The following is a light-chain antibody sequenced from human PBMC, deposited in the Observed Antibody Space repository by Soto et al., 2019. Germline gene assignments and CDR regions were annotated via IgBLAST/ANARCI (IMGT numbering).Light chain of an antibody. CDR3: QQYGNSRGT. V-gene: IGKV3-20*01. Sequence: EIVLTQSPGTLSLSPGARAPLSCRASQSVSSSYLAWYQQKPGQAPRLLIYNASSRATGIPDRFSGSGSGTDFTLTISRLEPEDFAVYYCQQYGNSRGTFGQGTKVDIK. CDR1: QSVSSSY. J-gene: IGKJ1*01. CDR2: NAS.